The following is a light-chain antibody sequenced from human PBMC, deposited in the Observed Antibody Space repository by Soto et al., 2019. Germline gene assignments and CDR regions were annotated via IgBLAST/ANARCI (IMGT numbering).Light chain of an antibody. J-gene: IGKJ2*01. CDR3: QQYGSVPYT. CDR2: GSS. CDR1: QSISSGY. Sequence: EIVLTQSPGTLSLSPGERATRSCRASQSISSGYLAWYQQKPGQAPRLLLYGSSDRATGIPDRFSGSGSGTDFTLTISRLEPEDFAVYSCQQYGSVPYTFGQGTKLEI. V-gene: IGKV3-20*01.